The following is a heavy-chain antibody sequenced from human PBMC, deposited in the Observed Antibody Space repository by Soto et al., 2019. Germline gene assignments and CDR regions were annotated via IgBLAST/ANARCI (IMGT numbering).Heavy chain of an antibody. J-gene: IGHJ3*02. V-gene: IGHV4-39*01. Sequence: PSETLSLTCTVSGGSIGSSSYYWGGIRQPPGKGLEWIGSIYYSGSTYYNPSLKSRVTISVDTSKNQFSLKLSSVTAADTAVYYCARPYYDYVWGSYRYWGDAFDIWGQGTMVTVSS. CDR1: GGSIGSSSYY. CDR2: IYYSGST. CDR3: ARPYYDYVWGSYRYWGDAFDI. D-gene: IGHD3-16*02.